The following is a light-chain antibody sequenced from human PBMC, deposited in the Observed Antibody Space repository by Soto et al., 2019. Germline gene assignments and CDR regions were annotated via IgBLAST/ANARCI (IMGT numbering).Light chain of an antibody. CDR2: DAS. Sequence: DIVMTQSPDSLALSLGDRSTINCKSSQSINAWLAWYQQKPGKAPSLLIYDASNLKSGVPSRFSGSGSGTEFTLTISSLQPDDSGSYYCQQHKSYPVTFGGGTKVDI. CDR1: QSINAW. V-gene: IGKV1-5*01. J-gene: IGKJ4*01. CDR3: QQHKSYPVT.